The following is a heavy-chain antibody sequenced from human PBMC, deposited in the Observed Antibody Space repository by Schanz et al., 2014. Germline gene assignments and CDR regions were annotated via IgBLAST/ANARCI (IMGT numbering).Heavy chain of an antibody. CDR3: ARVHIATYRYNSPGAFDI. CDR1: GYIFGSHG. Sequence: QVQLVQSGAEVKKPGVSVKVSCKASGYIFGSHGMTWVRQAPGQGPELMGWINAHTGNTQYAQKFQGRVNMTRDTVTTTVHLELTRLRTDDTAIYYCARVHIATYRYNSPGAFDIWGQGTRVTVSS. V-gene: IGHV1-18*01. D-gene: IGHD3-16*02. J-gene: IGHJ3*02. CDR2: INAHTGNT.